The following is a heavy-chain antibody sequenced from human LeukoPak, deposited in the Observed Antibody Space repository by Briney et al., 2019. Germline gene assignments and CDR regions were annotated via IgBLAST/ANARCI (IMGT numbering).Heavy chain of an antibody. CDR2: IYYSGST. CDR3: ARAPRRSRDLDY. CDR1: GGSISSYY. J-gene: IGHJ4*02. Sequence: SETLSLTCTVSGGSISSYYWSWIRQPPGKGLEWIGYIYYSGSTNYNPSLKSRVTISVDTSKNQFSLKLSSVTAADTAVYYCARAPRRSRDLDYWGQGTLVTVSS. V-gene: IGHV4-59*01.